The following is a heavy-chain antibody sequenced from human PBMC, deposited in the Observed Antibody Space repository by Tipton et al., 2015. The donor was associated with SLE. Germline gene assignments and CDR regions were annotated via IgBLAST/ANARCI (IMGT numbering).Heavy chain of an antibody. CDR1: GGSFSGYY. CDR3: ARDLRERNGWELKNRYFDL. CDR2: IYYSGSS. J-gene: IGHJ2*01. V-gene: IGHV4-34*01. Sequence: TLSLTCAVYGGSFSGYYWGWIRQPPGKGLEWIGRIYYSGSSYYNPSLKSRVTISVDTSKNQFSLKMSSVTAADTAVYYCARDLRERNGWELKNRYFDLWGRGTLVRVSS. D-gene: IGHD1-26*01.